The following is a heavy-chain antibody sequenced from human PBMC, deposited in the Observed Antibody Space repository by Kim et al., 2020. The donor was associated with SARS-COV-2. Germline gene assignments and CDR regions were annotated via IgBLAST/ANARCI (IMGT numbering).Heavy chain of an antibody. CDR3: ARDTWDYGSGSSYWFDP. J-gene: IGHJ5*02. Sequence: ASVKVSCKASGYTFTSYYMHWVRQAPGQGLEWMGIINPSGGSTSYAQKFQGRVTMTRDTSTSTVYMELSSLRSEDTAVYYCARDTWDYGSGSSYWFDPWGQGTLVTVSS. D-gene: IGHD3-10*01. CDR1: GYTFTSYY. CDR2: INPSGGST. V-gene: IGHV1-46*01.